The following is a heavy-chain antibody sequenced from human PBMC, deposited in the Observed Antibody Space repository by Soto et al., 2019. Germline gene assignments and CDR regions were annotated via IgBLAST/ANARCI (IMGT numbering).Heavy chain of an antibody. Sequence: SETLSLTCTVSGDSLSRADYCWSWIRQAPEKGLEWIGYICYSGSTYHNPSLKSRTSMSVDTSKRQFSLTLTSVTAADTAVYYCAREGSGLFDYWGQGRLVTVSS. CDR3: AREGSGLFDY. V-gene: IGHV4-30-4*08. J-gene: IGHJ4*02. CDR2: ICYSGST. CDR1: GDSLSRADYC. D-gene: IGHD5-12*01.